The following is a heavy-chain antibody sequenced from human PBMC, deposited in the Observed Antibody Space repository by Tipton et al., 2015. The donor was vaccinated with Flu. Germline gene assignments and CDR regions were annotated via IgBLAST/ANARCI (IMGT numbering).Heavy chain of an antibody. Sequence: QLVQSGAEVKKPGSSVKVSCKASGGIFDTYSITWVRQAPGQGLEWMGGVNPFFGPPQYAQKFQDRVTIDADDSTSTAYMELSGLRPDVTAVYYCARDRSPGLERLDYYYMDVWGKGTTVTVSS. CDR3: ARDRSPGLERLDYYYMDV. J-gene: IGHJ6*03. V-gene: IGHV1-69*01. D-gene: IGHD3-10*01. CDR1: GGIFDTYS. CDR2: VNPFFGPP.